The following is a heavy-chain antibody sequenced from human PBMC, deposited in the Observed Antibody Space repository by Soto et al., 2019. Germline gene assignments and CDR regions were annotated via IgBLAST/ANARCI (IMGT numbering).Heavy chain of an antibody. V-gene: IGHV1-46*01. CDR2: INTSGGT. J-gene: IGHJ4*02. CDR1: GDTFTSYY. D-gene: IGHD2-15*01. CDR3: AGVWCSGGSSYGIDY. Sequence: QVQLVQSGAEVKKPGASVKISCKASGDTFTSYYMHWVRQAPGQGLEWMGIINTSGGTSYEQKFQVRVTMTMDTSTSTVYMELRSLRSEDKAVYDCAGVWCSGGSSYGIDYLGQGTLVTVAS.